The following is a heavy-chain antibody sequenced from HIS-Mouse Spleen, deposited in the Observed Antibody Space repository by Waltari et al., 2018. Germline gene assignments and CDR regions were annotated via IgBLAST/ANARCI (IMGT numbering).Heavy chain of an antibody. D-gene: IGHD4-4*01. V-gene: IGHV4-39*07. J-gene: IGHJ3*02. CDR3: ARGSTTVTAFDI. CDR1: GGSISSSSYY. CDR2: IYYSGST. Sequence: QLQLQESGPGLVKPSETLSLTCTVSGGSISSSSYYWGWIRQPPGKGLEGIGSIYYSGSTYYNPSLKSRVTISVDTSKNQFSLKLSSVTAADTAVYYCARGSTTVTAFDIWGQGTMVTVSS.